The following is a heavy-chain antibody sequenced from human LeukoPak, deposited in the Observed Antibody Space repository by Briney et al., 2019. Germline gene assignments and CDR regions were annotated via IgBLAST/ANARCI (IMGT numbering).Heavy chain of an antibody. J-gene: IGHJ3*02. Sequence: GGSLRLSCSASGFTFMTSAMHWVRQAPGKGLEYVSSINDYGNRINYAGSVKGRFSISRDTSTNTLYLQMSSLRPEDTAVYHCVKDRPGSYAFDIWGQGTMVTVSS. D-gene: IGHD3-10*01. V-gene: IGHV3-64D*06. CDR1: GFTFMTSA. CDR3: VKDRPGSYAFDI. CDR2: INDYGNRI.